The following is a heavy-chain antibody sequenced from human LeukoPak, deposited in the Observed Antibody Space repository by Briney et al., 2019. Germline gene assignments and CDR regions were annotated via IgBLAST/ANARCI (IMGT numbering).Heavy chain of an antibody. CDR2: VTYDGST. D-gene: IGHD3-22*01. V-gene: IGHV3-23*01. J-gene: IGHJ4*02. CDR3: AKVYDTSGYYYAMDF. Sequence: GGSLRLSCAASGFTFSIYAMSWVRQAPGKGLEWVSTVTYDGSTYYADSVRGRFTISRDNSKNALYLQMNSLRAEDTAVYYCAKVYDTSGYYYAMDFWGRGTLVTVSS. CDR1: GFTFSIYA.